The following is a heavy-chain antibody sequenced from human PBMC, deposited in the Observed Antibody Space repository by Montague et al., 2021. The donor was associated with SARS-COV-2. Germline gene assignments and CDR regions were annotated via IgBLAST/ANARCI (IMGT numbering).Heavy chain of an antibody. CDR1: GGSFGDDH. V-gene: IGHV4-34*01. CDR3: AGGHLSVSMIVVVFTSASYYFDY. CDR2: IKQSGST. J-gene: IGHJ4*02. D-gene: IGHD3-22*01. Sequence: SETLSLTCGVYGGSFGDDHWSWIRQPPGKGLEWIGDIKQSGSTNYNPSLKSRGTISVDTSKNQFSLKLTSVTAADTAVYFCAGGHLSVSMIVVVFTSASYYFDYWGQGAQVTVSS.